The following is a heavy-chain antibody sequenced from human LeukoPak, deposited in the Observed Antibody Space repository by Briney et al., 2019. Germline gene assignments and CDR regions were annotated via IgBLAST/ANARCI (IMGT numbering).Heavy chain of an antibody. V-gene: IGHV3-21*01. Sequence: GSLRLSCVVSGITFRSYNMNWVRQAPGEGLEWVSSISSSSSYIYYADSVKGRFTISRDNAKNSLFVQMNSLRAEDTAVYYCARAPGVGLGFDYWGQGTLVTVSS. CDR3: ARAPGVGLGFDY. J-gene: IGHJ4*02. CDR1: GITFRSYN. D-gene: IGHD2-15*01. CDR2: ISSSSSYI.